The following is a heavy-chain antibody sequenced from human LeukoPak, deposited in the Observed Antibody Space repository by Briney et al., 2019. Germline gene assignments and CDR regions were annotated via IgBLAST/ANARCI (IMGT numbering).Heavy chain of an antibody. Sequence: GGSLRLSCAASGFTFSSYEMNWVRQAPGKGLEWVSYISSGSTIYDADSVKGRFTISRDNAMNSLYLQMNSLRAEDTAVYYCARESIAVAGAPFDYWGQGTLVTVSS. D-gene: IGHD6-19*01. CDR1: GFTFSSYE. CDR2: ISSGSTI. CDR3: ARESIAVAGAPFDY. V-gene: IGHV3-48*03. J-gene: IGHJ4*02.